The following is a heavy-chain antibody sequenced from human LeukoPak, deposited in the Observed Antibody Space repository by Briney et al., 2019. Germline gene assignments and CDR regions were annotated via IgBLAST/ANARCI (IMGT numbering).Heavy chain of an antibody. Sequence: ASVKVSCKASGYTFTGYYMHRVRQAPGQGLEWMGRINPNSGGTNYAQKFQGRVTMTRDTSISTAYMELSRLRSDDTAVYYCARDRYCSSTSCYAAGWFDPWGQGTLVTVSS. CDR1: GYTFTGYY. CDR2: INPNSGGT. CDR3: ARDRYCSSTSCYAAGWFDP. D-gene: IGHD2-2*01. V-gene: IGHV1-2*06. J-gene: IGHJ5*02.